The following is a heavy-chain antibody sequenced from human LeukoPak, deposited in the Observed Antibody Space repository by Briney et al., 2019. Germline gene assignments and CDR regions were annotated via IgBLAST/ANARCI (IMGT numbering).Heavy chain of an antibody. CDR3: ARSSRPITMIVVAPGA. D-gene: IGHD3-22*01. J-gene: IGHJ4*02. CDR1: GYTFTSYA. V-gene: IGHV1-3*01. Sequence: ASVKVSCKASGYTFTSYAMHWVRQAPGQRLEWMGWINADNGNTKYSQKFQGRVTITRDTSASTAYMELSSLRSEDTAVYYCARSSRPITMIVVAPGAWGQGTLVTVSS. CDR2: INADNGNT.